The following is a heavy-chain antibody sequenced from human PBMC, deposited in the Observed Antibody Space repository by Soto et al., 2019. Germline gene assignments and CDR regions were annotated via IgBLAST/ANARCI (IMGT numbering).Heavy chain of an antibody. V-gene: IGHV3-11*01. CDR2: ISSSGGTI. CDR1: GFTFSDYD. CDR3: ARLRGFLQTSANYDEAFDI. Sequence: QVQLVESGGGLVKPGGSLRLSCAASGFTFSDYDMSWIRRAPGKGLEWVSYISSSGGTIYYADSVQARFTISRDNAKNAVVLQMTSLRAEDMAVYYCARLRGFLQTSANYDEAFDIWGQGTLVTVSS. D-gene: IGHD1-26*01. J-gene: IGHJ3*02.